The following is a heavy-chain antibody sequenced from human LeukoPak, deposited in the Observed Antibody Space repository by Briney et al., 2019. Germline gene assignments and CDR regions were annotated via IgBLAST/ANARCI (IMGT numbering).Heavy chain of an antibody. V-gene: IGHV4-31*03. D-gene: IGHD3-22*01. Sequence: PSETLSLTRTVSGGSISSGGYYWSWIRQHPGKGLEWIGYIYYSGSTYYNPSLKSRVTISVDTSKNQFSLKLSSVTAADTAVYYCARDGDSSGYFSYWGQGTLVTVSS. CDR2: IYYSGST. CDR1: GGSISSGGYY. J-gene: IGHJ4*02. CDR3: ARDGDSSGYFSY.